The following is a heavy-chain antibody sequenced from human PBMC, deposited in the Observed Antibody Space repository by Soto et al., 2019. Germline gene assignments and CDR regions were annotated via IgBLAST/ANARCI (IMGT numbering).Heavy chain of an antibody. CDR3: ARGSQQWLVRDYFDY. V-gene: IGHV1-69*13. CDR1: GYTFTSYG. CDR2: IIPIFGTA. Sequence: ASVKVSCKASGYTFTSYGISWVRQAPGQGLEWMGGIIPIFGTANYAQKFQGRVTITADESTSTAYMELSSLRSEDTAVYYCARGSQQWLVRDYFDYWGQGTLVIVSS. D-gene: IGHD6-19*01. J-gene: IGHJ4*02.